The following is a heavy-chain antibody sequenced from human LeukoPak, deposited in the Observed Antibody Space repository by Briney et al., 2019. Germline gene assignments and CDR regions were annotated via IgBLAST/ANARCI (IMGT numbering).Heavy chain of an antibody. CDR3: ARTSGSSGWYRDSYDY. CDR2: ISYDGSNK. V-gene: IGHV3-30*03. Sequence: GGSLRLSCAASGFTFSSYWMHWVRQAPGKGLEWVAVISYDGSNKYYADSVKGRFTISRDNSKNTLYLQMNSLRAEDMAVYYCARTSGSSGWYRDSYDYWGQGTLVTVSS. D-gene: IGHD6-19*01. J-gene: IGHJ4*02. CDR1: GFTFSSYW.